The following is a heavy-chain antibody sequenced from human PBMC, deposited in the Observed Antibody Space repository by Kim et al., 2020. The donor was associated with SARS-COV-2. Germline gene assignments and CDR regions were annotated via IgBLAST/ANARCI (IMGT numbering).Heavy chain of an antibody. CDR3: ARVMYCSSTSCSPKFYY. J-gene: IGHJ6*01. CDR1: GFTFSSYA. V-gene: IGHV3-30*04. D-gene: IGHD2-2*01. Sequence: GGSLRLSCAASGFTFSSYAMHWVRQAPGKGLEWVALISYDGSNKYYADSVKGRYTISRDNSKNTLYLQMNSLRPEDTAVYYCARVMYCSSTSCSPKFYY. CDR2: ISYDGSNK.